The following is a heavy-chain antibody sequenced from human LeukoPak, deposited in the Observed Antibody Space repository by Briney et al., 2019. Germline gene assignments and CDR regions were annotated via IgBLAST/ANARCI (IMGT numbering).Heavy chain of an antibody. CDR2: INHSGST. Sequence: PSETLSLTCAVYGGSFSGYYWSWIRQPPGKGLEWIGEINHSGSTNYNPSLKSRVTISVDTSKNQFSLKLSSVTAADTAVYYCARAKTGYYYDSSGYYYERKYYFDYWGQGTLVTVSS. CDR3: ARAKTGYYYDSSGYYYERKYYFDY. V-gene: IGHV4-34*01. J-gene: IGHJ4*02. CDR1: GGSFSGYY. D-gene: IGHD3-22*01.